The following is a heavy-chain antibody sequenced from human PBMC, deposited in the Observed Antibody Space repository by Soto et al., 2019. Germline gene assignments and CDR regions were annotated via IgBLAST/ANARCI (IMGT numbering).Heavy chain of an antibody. CDR2: LNPKNGDT. V-gene: IGHV1-2*02. CDR3: ARHGFGSLDY. CDR1: GYTFPDFY. J-gene: IGHJ4*02. D-gene: IGHD3-10*01. Sequence: ASVKVSCKASGYTFPDFYIHWVRQAPGQGLEWMGWLNPKNGDTNYAQRFQGRVTLTSDTSISTAYMDLSGLRSDDTARYFCARHGFGSLDYWGRGTLVTVS.